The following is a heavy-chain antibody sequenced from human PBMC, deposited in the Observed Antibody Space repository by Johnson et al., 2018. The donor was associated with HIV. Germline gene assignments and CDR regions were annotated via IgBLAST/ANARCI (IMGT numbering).Heavy chain of an antibody. CDR3: AREEGTDILTRGDAFDI. V-gene: IGHV3-23*04. J-gene: IGHJ3*02. CDR1: GFAFSNFG. Sequence: VQLVESGGGVVQPGRSLRLSCAASGFAFSNFGMHWVRQAPGTGLEWVSAISGSGGSTYYADSVKGRFTISRDNAKNSLYLQMNSLRAEDTALYYCAREEGTDILTRGDAFDIWGQGTMVTVSS. D-gene: IGHD3-9*01. CDR2: ISGSGGST.